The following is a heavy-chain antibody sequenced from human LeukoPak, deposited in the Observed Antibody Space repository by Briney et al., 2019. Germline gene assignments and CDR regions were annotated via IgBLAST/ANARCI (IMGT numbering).Heavy chain of an antibody. Sequence: GGSLRLSCAASGFTFSSYSMIWVRQAPGKGLEWVSSISISSSYIAYADSVKGRFTISRDNAQNSLYLQMNSLRDEDTAVYYCARELAYCSGGSCYFDFWGQGTLVTVSS. J-gene: IGHJ4*02. D-gene: IGHD2-15*01. V-gene: IGHV3-21*01. CDR3: ARELAYCSGGSCYFDF. CDR1: GFTFSSYS. CDR2: ISISSSYI.